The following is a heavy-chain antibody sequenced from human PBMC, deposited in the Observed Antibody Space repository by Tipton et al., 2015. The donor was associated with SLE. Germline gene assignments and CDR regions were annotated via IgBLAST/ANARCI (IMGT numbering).Heavy chain of an antibody. V-gene: IGHV3-7*01. D-gene: IGHD2-15*01. Sequence: SLRLSCAASGFTFSDYYMTWIRQAPGKGPEWVANMNQDGNERYYAESVKGRFTISRDNAKNFLFLQMNSLRAEDTAVYYCARRIGYCSGGSCYSFWYFDLWGRGTLVTVSS. CDR2: MNQDGNER. CDR3: ARRIGYCSGGSCYSFWYFDL. J-gene: IGHJ2*01. CDR1: GFTFSDYY.